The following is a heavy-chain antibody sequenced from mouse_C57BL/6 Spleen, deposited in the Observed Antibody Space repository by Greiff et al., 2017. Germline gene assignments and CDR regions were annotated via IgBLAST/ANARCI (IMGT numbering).Heavy chain of an antibody. D-gene: IGHD1-1*01. Sequence: QVQLQQPGAELVRPGSSVKLSCKASGYTFTSSWMHWVKRRPIQVLEGIGNIDPSDSETHYNQKFKDKATLTVDKSSSTAYMQLSSLTSEDSAVYYCARSHGSTHAMDYWGQGTSVTVSS. V-gene: IGHV1-52*01. CDR2: IDPSDSET. CDR1: GYTFTSSW. J-gene: IGHJ4*01. CDR3: ARSHGSTHAMDY.